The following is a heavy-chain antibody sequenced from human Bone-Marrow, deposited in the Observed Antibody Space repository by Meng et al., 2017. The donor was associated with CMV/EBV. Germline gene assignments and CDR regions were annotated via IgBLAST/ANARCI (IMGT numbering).Heavy chain of an antibody. Sequence: SLKISCAASGFTFDDYAMHWVRQAPGKGLEWVSGISWNSGSIGYADSVKGRFTISRDNAKNSLYLQMNSLRAEDTALYYCAKDGNDFWSGYSYYFDYWGQRTLVTVSS. CDR1: GFTFDDYA. D-gene: IGHD3-3*01. CDR3: AKDGNDFWSGYSYYFDY. J-gene: IGHJ4*02. CDR2: ISWNSGSI. V-gene: IGHV3-9*01.